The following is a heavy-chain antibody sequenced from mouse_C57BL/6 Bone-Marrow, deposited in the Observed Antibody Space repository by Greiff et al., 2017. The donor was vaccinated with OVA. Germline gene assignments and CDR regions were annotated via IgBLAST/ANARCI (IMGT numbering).Heavy chain of an antibody. CDR3: ASPSYYGSSFYWYFDV. Sequence: DVKLVESGAELVKPGASVKLSCTASGFNIKDYYMHWVKQRTEQGLEWIGRIDPEDGETKYAPKFQGKATITADTSSNTAYLQLSSLTSEDTAVYYCASPSYYGSSFYWYFDVWGTGTTVTVSS. CDR1: GFNIKDYY. V-gene: IGHV14-2*01. D-gene: IGHD1-1*01. J-gene: IGHJ1*03. CDR2: IDPEDGET.